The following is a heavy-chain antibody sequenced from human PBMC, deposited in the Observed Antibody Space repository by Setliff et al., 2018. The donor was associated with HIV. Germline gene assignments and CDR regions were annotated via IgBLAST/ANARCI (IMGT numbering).Heavy chain of an antibody. CDR3: ARDFWGGSYSSDY. CDR1: GFTFDDYA. Sequence: GGSLRLSCAASGFTFDDYAMHWVRQAPGKGLEWVSGISFSSSVIYYADSVKGRFTISRDNAKNSLYLQMNSLRAEDTAVYYCARDFWGGSYSSDYWGQGTLVTVSS. V-gene: IGHV3-9*01. J-gene: IGHJ4*02. CDR2: ISFSSSVI. D-gene: IGHD1-26*01.